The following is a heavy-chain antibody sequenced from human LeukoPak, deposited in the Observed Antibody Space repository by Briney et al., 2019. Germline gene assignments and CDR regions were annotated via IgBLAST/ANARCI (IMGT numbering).Heavy chain of an antibody. V-gene: IGHV3-48*01. CDR2: ISSSSSTI. CDR1: EVASSSDS. Sequence: GGSLRLSCAASEVASSSDSIDCGCQAPGQGLEWVSYISSSSSTIFYAASVKGRFTISRDNAKNSLYLQMNSLRTEDTAVYYCARVYVSSGHYYFDIWGQETTVTVST. J-gene: IGHJ3*02. D-gene: IGHD3-22*01. CDR3: ARVYVSSGHYYFDI.